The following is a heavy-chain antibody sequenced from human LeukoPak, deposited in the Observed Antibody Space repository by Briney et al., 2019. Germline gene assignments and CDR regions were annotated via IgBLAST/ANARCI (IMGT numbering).Heavy chain of an antibody. V-gene: IGHV4-34*01. CDR3: ARGLVRGVIIRIYFDY. CDR2: INHSGST. J-gene: IGHJ4*02. D-gene: IGHD3-10*01. Sequence: SETLSLTCAVYGGSFSGYYWSWIRQCPGKGLEWIGEINHSGSTNYNPSLKSRVTISVDTSKNQFSLKLSSVTAADTAVYYCARGLVRGVIIRIYFDYWGQGTLVTVSS. CDR1: GGSFSGYY.